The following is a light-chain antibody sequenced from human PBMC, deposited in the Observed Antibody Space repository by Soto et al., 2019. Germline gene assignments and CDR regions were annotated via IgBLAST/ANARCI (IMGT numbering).Light chain of an antibody. Sequence: DIRMTQSPSSLSASVRDRVTITCRASQSISSSLNWYQQKPGKAPKLLIYAASSLQSGVPSRFSGSGSGTDFTLTISSLQPEDFATYYCQQSYSTPRTFGQGTKVEIK. CDR3: QQSYSTPRT. J-gene: IGKJ1*01. V-gene: IGKV1-39*01. CDR1: QSISSS. CDR2: AAS.